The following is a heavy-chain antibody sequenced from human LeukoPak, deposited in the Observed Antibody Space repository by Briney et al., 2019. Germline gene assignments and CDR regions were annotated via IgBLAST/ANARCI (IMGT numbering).Heavy chain of an antibody. CDR3: ARFGRTHYYYYGMDV. V-gene: IGHV4-39*01. D-gene: IGHD1-14*01. Sequence: SETLSLTCTVSGGSISSSSYYWGWIRQPPGKGLEWIGSIFYSGSTYYNPSLKSRVTISVDTSKNQFSLKLNSVTAADTAVYYCARFGRTHYYYYGMDVWGQGTTVTVSS. CDR1: GGSISSSSYY. CDR2: IFYSGST. J-gene: IGHJ6*02.